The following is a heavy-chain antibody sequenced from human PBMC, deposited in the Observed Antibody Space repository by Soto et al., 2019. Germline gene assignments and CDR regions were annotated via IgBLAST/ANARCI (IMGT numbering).Heavy chain of an antibody. J-gene: IGHJ6*02. Sequence: SQTLSLTCAISRDSVSSGSAAWNLIRQSPSRGLEWLGRTYYRSKWIHEYAVSLESRITISPDTSKNQFSLQLYSVTPEDTAVYYCAGVVWFRGMDVWGQGTPVTVSS. V-gene: IGHV6-1*01. D-gene: IGHD3-16*01. CDR3: AGVVWFRGMDV. CDR1: RDSVSSGSAA. CDR2: TYYRSKWIH.